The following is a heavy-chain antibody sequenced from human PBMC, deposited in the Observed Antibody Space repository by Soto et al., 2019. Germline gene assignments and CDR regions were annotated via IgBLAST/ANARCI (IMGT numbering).Heavy chain of an antibody. Sequence: SETLSLTCTVSGGSISSYYWSWIRQPPGKGLEWIRYIYYSGSTNYNPSLKSRVTISVDTSKNQFSLKLSSVTAADTAVYYCARVAPNYDFWSGYPTPNEYYFDYWGQGTLVTVSS. D-gene: IGHD3-3*01. J-gene: IGHJ4*02. CDR2: IYYSGST. V-gene: IGHV4-59*01. CDR3: ARVAPNYDFWSGYPTPNEYYFDY. CDR1: GGSISSYY.